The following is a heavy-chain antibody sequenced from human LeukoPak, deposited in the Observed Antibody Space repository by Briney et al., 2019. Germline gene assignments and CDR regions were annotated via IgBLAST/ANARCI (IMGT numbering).Heavy chain of an antibody. CDR3: AKAQKLPTRAFDI. V-gene: IGHV3-23*01. Sequence: GGSLRLSCAASGFTFSSYAMTWVRQAPGKGLEWVSVIRGSGDNTYYADSVKGRFIISRDNSKNTLYLQMNSLRAEDTAVYYCAKAQKLPTRAFDIWGQGTMVTVSS. CDR1: GFTFSSYA. J-gene: IGHJ3*02. CDR2: IRGSGDNT. D-gene: IGHD2-21*01.